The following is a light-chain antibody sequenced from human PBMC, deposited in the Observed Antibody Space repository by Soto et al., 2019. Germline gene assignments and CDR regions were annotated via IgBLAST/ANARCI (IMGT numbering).Light chain of an antibody. J-gene: IGKJ1*01. CDR2: GAS. CDR3: QQYDNSPRM. V-gene: IGKV3-20*01. CDR1: QSVNSNY. Sequence: EIVLTQSPGTLSLSPGERATLSCRASQSVNSNYLAWYQQKPGQGPRLLMYGASSRAPGIPDRFSGSGSGKDFTITIRSLVPEDFAVYYCQQYDNSPRMFGQGTKVEIK.